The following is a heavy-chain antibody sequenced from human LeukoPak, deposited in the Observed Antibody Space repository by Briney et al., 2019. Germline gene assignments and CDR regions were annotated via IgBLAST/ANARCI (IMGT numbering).Heavy chain of an antibody. V-gene: IGHV3-21*01. J-gene: IGHJ1*01. CDR2: ISSSSSYI. Sequence: GGSLRLSCAASGFTFSSYSMNWVRQAPGKGLEWVSSISSSSSYIYYADSVKGRFTISRDNAKNSLYLQMYSLRAEDTAVYYCARDLVPAATGGYFQHWGQGTLVTVSS. D-gene: IGHD2-2*01. CDR3: ARDLVPAATGGYFQH. CDR1: GFTFSSYS.